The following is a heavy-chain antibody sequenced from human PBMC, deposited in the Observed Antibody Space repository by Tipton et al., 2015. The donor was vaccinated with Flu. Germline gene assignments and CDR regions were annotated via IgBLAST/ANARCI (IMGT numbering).Heavy chain of an antibody. CDR2: MLYGGST. J-gene: IGHJ4*02. D-gene: IGHD3-22*01. Sequence: TLSLTCTVSGGSIRSSSYYWGWIRQPPGKGPEWIGSMLYGGSTYYNPSLESRVTISLDTSKNRFSLKLSSVAAADTAVYYCARDDSGFNDYWGPGTLVTVSS. V-gene: IGHV4-39*07. CDR1: GGSIRSSSYY. CDR3: ARDDSGFNDY.